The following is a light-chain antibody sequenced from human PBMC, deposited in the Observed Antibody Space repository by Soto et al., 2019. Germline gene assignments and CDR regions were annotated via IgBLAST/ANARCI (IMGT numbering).Light chain of an antibody. CDR3: CSYAGSSTYV. CDR1: SSDVGSYNL. CDR2: EGS. J-gene: IGLJ1*01. Sequence: QSVLTQTASVSGSPGQAITISCTGTSSDVGSYNLVSWYQQHPGKAPKLRIYEGSKRPSGVFNRFSGSKSGNTASLTISGLQAEDEADYYCCSYAGSSTYVFGTGTKATVL. V-gene: IGLV2-23*01.